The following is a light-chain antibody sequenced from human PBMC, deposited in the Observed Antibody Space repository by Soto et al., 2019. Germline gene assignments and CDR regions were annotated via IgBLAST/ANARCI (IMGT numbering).Light chain of an antibody. CDR3: AAWDDSLNAVV. CDR2: SNN. CDR1: SSNIGRNT. V-gene: IGLV1-44*01. J-gene: IGLJ2*01. Sequence: QAVVTQPPSASGTPGQRVTISCSGSSSNIGRNTVNWYQQLPGTAPKVLIYSNNQRPSGVPDRLSGSKSGTSASLAISGLQSEDEADYYCAAWDDSLNAVVFGGWTKLTVL.